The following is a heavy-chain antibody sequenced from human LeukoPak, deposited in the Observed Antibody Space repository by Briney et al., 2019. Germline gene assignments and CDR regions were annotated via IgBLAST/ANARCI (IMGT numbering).Heavy chain of an antibody. D-gene: IGHD3-22*01. CDR2: ISWNSGGI. V-gene: IGHV3-9*01. CDR1: GFSFGDHA. Sequence: PGGSLRLSCAASGFSFGDHALHWVRQPPGKGLEWVSSISWNSGGIAYADSVKGRFTISRDNAKNSLYLQMNSLRAEDTAVYYCARGDHYYDSSGSSPPMVDYWGQGTLVTVSS. CDR3: ARGDHYYDSSGSSPPMVDY. J-gene: IGHJ4*02.